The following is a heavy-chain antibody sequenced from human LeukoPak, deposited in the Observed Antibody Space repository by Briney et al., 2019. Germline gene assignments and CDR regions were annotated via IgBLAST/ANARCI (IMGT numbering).Heavy chain of an antibody. V-gene: IGHV3-23*01. D-gene: IGHD1-26*01. Sequence: GGSLRLSCAASGFIFSSYPMSWVRQAPGKGLEWLSAISGSGGSTYYADSVKGRFTISRDNSKNTLYLQMNSLRAAETPVYYCAFHCELLNSDRVYFQHWRQGAMVTVSS. CDR1: GFIFSSYP. J-gene: IGHJ1*01. CDR2: ISGSGGST. CDR3: AFHCELLNSDRVYFQH.